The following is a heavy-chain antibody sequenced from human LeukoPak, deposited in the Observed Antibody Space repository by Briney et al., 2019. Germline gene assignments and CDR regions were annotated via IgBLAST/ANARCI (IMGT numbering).Heavy chain of an antibody. V-gene: IGHV1-46*01. CDR1: GNTFTRNY. CDR3: ARDAGYYVSGSSLDY. J-gene: IGHJ4*02. D-gene: IGHD3-10*01. CDR2: ISPSGDST. Sequence: ASVKVSCKASGNTFTRNYIQWVRQAPGQGLEGMGIISPSGDSTTYAQKFQGRVTMTRDTSTRTVYMELSSLRSEDTAVYYCARDAGYYVSGSSLDYWGQGTLVTVSS.